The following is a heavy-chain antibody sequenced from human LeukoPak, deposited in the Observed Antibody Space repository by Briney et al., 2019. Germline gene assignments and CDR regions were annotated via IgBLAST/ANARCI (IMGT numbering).Heavy chain of an antibody. CDR3: AKRSAYGGDWKYFDY. J-gene: IGHJ4*02. CDR2: ISGSGDKT. V-gene: IGHV3-23*01. Sequence: PGGSLRLSCAASGFTFSTFGMSWVRQAPGKGLEWVSAISGSGDKTYYADSVKGRFTISRDNSKNTLYLRMNSLRAEDAAVYYCAKRSAYGGDWKYFDYWGQGTLVTVS. D-gene: IGHD4-23*01. CDR1: GFTFSTFG.